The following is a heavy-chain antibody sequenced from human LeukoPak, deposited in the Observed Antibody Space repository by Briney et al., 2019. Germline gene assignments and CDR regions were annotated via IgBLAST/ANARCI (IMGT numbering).Heavy chain of an antibody. D-gene: IGHD3-10*01. CDR2: IYYSGST. J-gene: IGHJ6*03. CDR1: GGSISSSSYY. CDR3: AKIGGSGSYFGYYYMDV. Sequence: SETLSLTCTVSGGSISSSSYYWGWIRQPPGKGLEWIGSIYYSGSTYYNPSLKSRVTISVDTSKNQFSLKLSSVTAADTAVYYCAKIGGSGSYFGYYYMDVWGKGTTVTVSS. V-gene: IGHV4-39*07.